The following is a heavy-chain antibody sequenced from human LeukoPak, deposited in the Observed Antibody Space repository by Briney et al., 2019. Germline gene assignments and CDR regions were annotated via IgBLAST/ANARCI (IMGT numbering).Heavy chain of an antibody. CDR1: GGSFSGYY. CDR3: ARGVSDFWSGYYHYYYYYMDV. CDR2: INHSGST. J-gene: IGHJ6*03. V-gene: IGHV4-34*01. D-gene: IGHD3-3*01. Sequence: PSETLSLTCAVYGGSFSGYYWSWIRQPPGKGLEWIGEINHSGSTNYNPSLKSRVTISVDTSKNQFSLKLSSVTAADTAVYYCARGVSDFWSGYYHYYYYYMDVWGKGTTVTVSS.